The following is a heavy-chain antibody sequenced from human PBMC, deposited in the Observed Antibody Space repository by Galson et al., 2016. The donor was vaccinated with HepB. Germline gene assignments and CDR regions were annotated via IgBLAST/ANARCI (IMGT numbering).Heavy chain of an antibody. V-gene: IGHV3-30-3*01. D-gene: IGHD6-13*01. CDR3: SRDGLGAAGFFDY. Sequence: SLRLSCAASGFTFSGYAKHWVRQAPGKGLEWVAIIAYDGSNKYYADSVKGRFTISRDNFKNTLYLHVNSLRAEDTAMYYCSRDGLGAAGFFDYWGQGTLVTVSS. CDR1: GFTFSGYA. CDR2: IAYDGSNK. J-gene: IGHJ4*02.